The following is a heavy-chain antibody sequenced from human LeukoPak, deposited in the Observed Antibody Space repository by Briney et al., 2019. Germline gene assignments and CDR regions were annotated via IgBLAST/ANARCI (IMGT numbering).Heavy chain of an antibody. V-gene: IGHV3-30*04. Sequence: GGSLRLSCAASGFTFSSYAMHWVRQAPGKGLEWVAVISYDGSNKYYADSVKGRFTISRDNSKNTLYLQMSSLRAEDTTVYYCARDGGWNYVGDYFDYWGQGTLVTVSS. J-gene: IGHJ4*02. CDR3: ARDGGWNYVGDYFDY. CDR2: ISYDGSNK. CDR1: GFTFSSYA. D-gene: IGHD1-7*01.